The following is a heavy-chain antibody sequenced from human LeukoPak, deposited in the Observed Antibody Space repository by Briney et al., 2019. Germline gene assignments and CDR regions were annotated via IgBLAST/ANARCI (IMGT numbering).Heavy chain of an antibody. D-gene: IGHD3-3*01. CDR1: GFTFSSYW. CDR3: ARGDYDFWSGYYPFLDY. V-gene: IGHV3-7*01. CDR2: IKQDGSEK. J-gene: IGHJ4*02. Sequence: SGGSLRLSCAASGFTFSSYWMSWVRQAPGKGLEWVANIKQDGSEKYYVDSVKGRFTISRDNAKNSLYLQMNSLRAEDTAVYYCARGDYDFWSGYYPFLDYWGQGTLVTVSS.